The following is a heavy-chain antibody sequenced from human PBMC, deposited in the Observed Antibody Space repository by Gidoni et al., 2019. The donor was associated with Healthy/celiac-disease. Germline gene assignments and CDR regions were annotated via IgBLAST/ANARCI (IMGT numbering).Heavy chain of an antibody. CDR3: AKTSVPEVSLVFWSGYFDY. V-gene: IGHV3-23*01. CDR1: GFTFSSYA. Sequence: EVQLLASGGGLVQPGGSLRLSCAASGFTFSSYAMCWVRQAPGKGLEWVSAISGSGGSTYYADSVKGRFTISRDNSKNTLYLQMNSLRAEDTAVYYCAKTSVPEVSLVFWSGYFDYWGQGTLVTVSS. D-gene: IGHD3-3*01. J-gene: IGHJ4*02. CDR2: ISGSGGST.